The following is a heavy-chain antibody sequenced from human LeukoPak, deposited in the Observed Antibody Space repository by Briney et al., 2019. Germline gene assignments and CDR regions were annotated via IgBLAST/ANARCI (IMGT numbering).Heavy chain of an antibody. D-gene: IGHD6-13*01. J-gene: IGHJ4*02. CDR2: IYYSGST. V-gene: IGHV4-31*03. CDR1: GGSISSGGYY. CDR3: ARAGYSSSWYLDY. Sequence: SETLSLTCTVSGGSISSGGYYWSWIRQHPGKGLEWIGYIYYSGSTYYNPSLKSRVTISVDTSKNQFSLKLSSVTAADTAVYYCARAGYSSSWYLDYWGQETLVTVSS.